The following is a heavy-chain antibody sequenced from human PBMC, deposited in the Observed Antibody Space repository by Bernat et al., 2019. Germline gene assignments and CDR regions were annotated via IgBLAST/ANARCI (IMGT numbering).Heavy chain of an antibody. V-gene: IGHV4-34*01. D-gene: IGHD3-16*02. CDR2: INHSGST. CDR3: ARGGYDYIWGSYRYYYYYMEV. J-gene: IGHJ6*03. Sequence: QVQLQQWGAGLLKPSETLSLTCAVYGGSFSGYYWSWIRQPPGKGLEWIGEINHSGSTNYNPSLKSRVTISVDTSKNQFSLELSSVTAADTAVYYYARGGYDYIWGSYRYYYYYMEVWGKGTTVTVSS. CDR1: GGSFSGYY.